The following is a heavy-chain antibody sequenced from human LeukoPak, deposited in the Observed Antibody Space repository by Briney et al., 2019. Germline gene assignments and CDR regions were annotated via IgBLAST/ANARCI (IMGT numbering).Heavy chain of an antibody. D-gene: IGHD5-18*01. V-gene: IGHV1-69*04. J-gene: IGHJ5*02. CDR1: GGTFSSYA. CDR2: IIPILGIA. Sequence: SVKVSCKASGGTFSSYAISRVRQAPGQGLEWMGRIIPILGIANYAQKFQGRVTITADKSTSTAYMELSSLRSEDTAVYYCARGGDTAMGGDWFDPWGQGTLVTVSS. CDR3: ARGGDTAMGGDWFDP.